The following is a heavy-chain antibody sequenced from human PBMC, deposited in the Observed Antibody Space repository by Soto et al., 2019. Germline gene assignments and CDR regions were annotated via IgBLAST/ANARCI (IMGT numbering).Heavy chain of an antibody. Sequence: SETLSLTCGVSGGSISSSHWRSWVRQPPGKGLEWIGEIYHSGSANYNPSLKSRVTISVDKSKNQFSLKLSSVTAADTAVYFCARGGDYLFDYWGQGTLVTVSS. CDR3: ARGGDYLFDY. J-gene: IGHJ4*02. CDR1: GGSISSSHW. CDR2: IYHSGSA. D-gene: IGHD4-17*01. V-gene: IGHV4-4*02.